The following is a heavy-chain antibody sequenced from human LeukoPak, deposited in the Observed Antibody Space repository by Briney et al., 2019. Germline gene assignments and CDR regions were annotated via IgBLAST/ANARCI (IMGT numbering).Heavy chain of an antibody. Sequence: SETLSLTCEVSDYYISSGYYWGWIRQPPGKGLEWIGSIYHSGSTYYNPSLKSRVTISVDTSNNQSSLKLTSVTAADTAVYYCARSGYSSAWSFDYWGQGTLVTVSS. D-gene: IGHD6-19*01. J-gene: IGHJ4*02. CDR1: DYYISSGYY. CDR2: IYHSGST. V-gene: IGHV4-38-2*01. CDR3: ARSGYSSAWSFDY.